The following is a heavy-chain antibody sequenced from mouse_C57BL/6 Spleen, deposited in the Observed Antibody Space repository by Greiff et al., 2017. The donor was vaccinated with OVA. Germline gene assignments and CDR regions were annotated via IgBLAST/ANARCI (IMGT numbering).Heavy chain of an antibody. CDR1: GFSLSTSGMG. CDR2: IYWDDDK. CDR3: ARREEDYDAMDY. J-gene: IGHJ4*01. Sequence: QVTLKESGPGILQSSQTLSLTCSFSGFSLSTSGMGVRWIRQPSGKGLEWLAHIYWDDDKRSNPSLKSRLTISKDPSRNQVFLKITSVDTADTATYYCARREEDYDAMDYWGQGTSVTVSS. V-gene: IGHV8-12*01.